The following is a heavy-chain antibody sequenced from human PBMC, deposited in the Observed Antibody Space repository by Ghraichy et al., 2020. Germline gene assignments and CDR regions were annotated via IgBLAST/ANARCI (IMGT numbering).Heavy chain of an antibody. J-gene: IGHJ4*02. CDR3: ARSSATYYFDY. CDR2: INHSGST. V-gene: IGHV4-34*01. Sequence: SETLSLTCAVYGGSFSGYYWSWIRQPPGKGLEWIGEINHSGSTNYNPSLKSRVTISVDTSKNQFSLKLSSVTAADTAVYYCARSSATYYFDYWGQGTLVTVSS. D-gene: IGHD1-26*01. CDR1: GGSFSGYY.